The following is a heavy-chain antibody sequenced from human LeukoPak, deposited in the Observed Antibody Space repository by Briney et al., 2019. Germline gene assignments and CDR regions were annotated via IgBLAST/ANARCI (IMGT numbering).Heavy chain of an antibody. CDR3: ARDDSSSSRGAHTDYYGMDV. V-gene: IGHV3-48*01. CDR1: GFTFSRYS. D-gene: IGHD6-6*01. J-gene: IGHJ6*02. CDR2: ISSSSSTI. Sequence: GGSLRLSCAASGFTFSRYSMNWVRQAPGKGLEWVSYISSSSSTIYYADSVKGRFTISRDNAKNSLYLQMNSLRAEDTAVYYCARDDSSSSRGAHTDYYGMDVWGQGTTVTVSS.